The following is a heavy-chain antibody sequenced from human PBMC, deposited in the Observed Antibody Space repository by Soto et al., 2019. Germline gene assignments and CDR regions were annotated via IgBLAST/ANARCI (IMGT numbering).Heavy chain of an antibody. J-gene: IGHJ6*02. D-gene: IGHD6-13*01. CDR3: ARYSNNWFQTEGMDV. Sequence: PSETLSLTCTVSVDSMTTYYWSWIRQPAGKGLEWIGRIDTSGNTNYNPSLKSRVTMSGDTSKKQFSPKLTSVTAADTAVYYCARYSNNWFQTEGMDVWGQGTTVTV. CDR2: IDTSGNT. CDR1: VDSMTTYY. V-gene: IGHV4-4*07.